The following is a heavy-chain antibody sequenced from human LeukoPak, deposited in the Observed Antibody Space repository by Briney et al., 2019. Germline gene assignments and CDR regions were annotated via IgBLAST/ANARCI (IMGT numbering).Heavy chain of an antibody. CDR2: ISYDGSNK. Sequence: GGSLRLSCAASGFTFSSYGMHWVRQAPGKGLEWVAVISYDGSNKYYADSVKGRFTNSRDNSKNTLYLQMNSLRAEDTAVYYCAKDLHLSAFDYWGQGTLVTVSS. D-gene: IGHD2-2*01. CDR3: AKDLHLSAFDY. V-gene: IGHV3-30*18. CDR1: GFTFSSYG. J-gene: IGHJ4*02.